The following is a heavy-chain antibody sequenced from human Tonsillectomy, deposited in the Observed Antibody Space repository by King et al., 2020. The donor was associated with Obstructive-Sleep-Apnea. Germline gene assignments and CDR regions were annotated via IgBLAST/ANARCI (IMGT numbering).Heavy chain of an antibody. CDR3: ARSVDTAMVISFFFDY. V-gene: IGHV3-21*01. CDR2: IISSSSYI. CDR1: GFTFSSYS. J-gene: IGHJ4*02. Sequence: VQLVESGGGLVKPGGSLRLSCAASGFTFSSYSMNCVRQAPGKGLEWFSSIISSSSYIYYAASVKGRFTISSDNAKNSLYLQMNTLRAEDTAVYYCARSVDTAMVISFFFDYWGQGTLVTVSS. D-gene: IGHD5-18*01.